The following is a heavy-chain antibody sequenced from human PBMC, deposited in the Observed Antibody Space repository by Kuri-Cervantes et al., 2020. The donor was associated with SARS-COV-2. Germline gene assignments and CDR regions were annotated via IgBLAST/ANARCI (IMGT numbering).Heavy chain of an antibody. CDR1: GYTFTSYD. V-gene: IGHV1-18*01. CDR2: MSDYNGNT. Sequence: ASVKVSCKASGYTFTSYDMNWVRQATGRGLEWMGWMSDYNGNTNYAQKLQGRVTMTTDTSTSTAYMELRIMRSDDTAVYYCARGSYLLLGSWGQGTLVTVAS. D-gene: IGHD2-21*02. J-gene: IGHJ4*02. CDR3: ARGSYLLLGS.